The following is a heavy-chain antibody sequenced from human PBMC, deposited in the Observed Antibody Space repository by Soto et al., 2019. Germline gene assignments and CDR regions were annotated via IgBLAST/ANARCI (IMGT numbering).Heavy chain of an antibody. CDR2: IYYSGST. J-gene: IGHJ4*02. V-gene: IGHV4-59*08. CDR1: GGSISSYY. D-gene: IGHD3-10*01. Sequence: SETLSLTCTVSGGSISSYYWSWIRQPPGKGLKRIGYIYYSGSTNYNPSLKSRVTISVDTSKNQFSLKLSSVTAADTAVYYCARKTLWFGELSYFDYWGQGTLVTVSS. CDR3: ARKTLWFGELSYFDY.